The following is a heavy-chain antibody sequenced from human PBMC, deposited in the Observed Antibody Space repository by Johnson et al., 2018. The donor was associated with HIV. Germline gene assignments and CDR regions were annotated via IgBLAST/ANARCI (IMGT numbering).Heavy chain of an antibody. D-gene: IGHD6-19*01. CDR1: GFTVSSNY. CDR2: IYSGGST. CDR3: ARASHSSGWYGRLGDAFDI. Sequence: EVQLVESGGGLIQPGGSLRLSCAASGFTVSSNYMSWVRQAPGKGLEWVSVIYSGGSTYYADSVKGRFTISRDNSKTTLYLQMNSLRAEDTAVYYCARASHSSGWYGRLGDAFDIWGQGTIVTVSS. J-gene: IGHJ3*02. V-gene: IGHV3-66*03.